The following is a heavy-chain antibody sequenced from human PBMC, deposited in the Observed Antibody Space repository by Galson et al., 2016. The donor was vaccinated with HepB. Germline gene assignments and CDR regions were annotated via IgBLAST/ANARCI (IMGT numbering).Heavy chain of an antibody. V-gene: IGHV4-39*02. D-gene: IGHD3-16*01. J-gene: IGHJ6*03. CDR1: GDSISNVGRH. CDR2: IHSSGTS. CDR3: ARDVGGAVKTHRTYDHYYYMDV. Sequence: TLSLTCTVSGDSISNVGRHWGWFRQSPEMGLEYIGSIHSSGTSYYNPSLTSRVTVSADMSRNQFFLSLSSVTAADTAVYYCARDVGGAVKTHRTYDHYYYMDVWGRGTTVTVSS.